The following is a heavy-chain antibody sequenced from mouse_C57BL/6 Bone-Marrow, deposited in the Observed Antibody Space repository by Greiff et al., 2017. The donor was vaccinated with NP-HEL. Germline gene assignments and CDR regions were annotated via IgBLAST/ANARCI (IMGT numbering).Heavy chain of an antibody. CDR1: GFNITDYY. Sequence: VQLQQSGAELVKPGASVTLSCTASGFNITDYYMHWVKQRTEQGLEWIGRIDPEDGETKYAPKFQGKATITADTSSNTAYLQLSSLTSEDTAVYYCARWWRDWFAYWGQGTLVTVSA. J-gene: IGHJ3*01. V-gene: IGHV14-2*01. D-gene: IGHD1-1*02. CDR2: IDPEDGET. CDR3: ARWWRDWFAY.